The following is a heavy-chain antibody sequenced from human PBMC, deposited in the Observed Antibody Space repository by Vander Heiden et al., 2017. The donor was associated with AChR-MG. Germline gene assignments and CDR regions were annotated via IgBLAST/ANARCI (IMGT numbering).Heavy chain of an antibody. CDR3: ARPLAGMYNWFDP. J-gene: IGHJ5*02. CDR1: GCSISSSRYY. V-gene: IGHV4-39*01. Sequence: QLQLQESGPGLVKPSETLSLTCTLSGCSISSSRYYLGWIRQPPGKGLEWIGSIYYSGSTYYNPSLKSRVTISVDTSKNQFSLKLSSVTAADTAVYYCARPLAGMYNWFDPWGQGTLVTVSS. CDR2: IYYSGST. D-gene: IGHD3-3*02.